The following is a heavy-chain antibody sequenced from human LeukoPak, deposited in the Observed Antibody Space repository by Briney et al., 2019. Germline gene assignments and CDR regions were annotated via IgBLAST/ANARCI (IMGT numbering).Heavy chain of an antibody. CDR3: ARDFFHSSESRPFDY. Sequence: SGGSLRLSCVVSGFTFNRCWMNWVRQAPGKGLEWVAHINPDGRDTYYVDSVKGRFTISRDNAKNLLYLQMDSLRVEDTAVYYCARDFFHSSESRPFDYWGQGTLVTVSS. D-gene: IGHD3-22*01. CDR2: INPDGRDT. CDR1: GFTFNRCW. V-gene: IGHV3-7*01. J-gene: IGHJ4*02.